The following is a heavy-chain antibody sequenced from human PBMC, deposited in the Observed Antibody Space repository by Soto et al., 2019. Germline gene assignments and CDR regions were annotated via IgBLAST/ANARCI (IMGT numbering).Heavy chain of an antibody. Sequence: SYTLSLTCSFSGCPIQSDYWSWIRQPPGKGLEWIGCIYYSGNTKYNPSLKSRVTISIDTPKNQLSLKLSSVTAGDTAVYYCARVLVVPAAVLDYYGFDVWGQGTTIT. CDR3: ARVLVVPAAVLDYYGFDV. CDR1: GCPIQSDY. J-gene: IGHJ6*02. V-gene: IGHV4-59*01. CDR2: IYYSGNT. D-gene: IGHD2-2*01.